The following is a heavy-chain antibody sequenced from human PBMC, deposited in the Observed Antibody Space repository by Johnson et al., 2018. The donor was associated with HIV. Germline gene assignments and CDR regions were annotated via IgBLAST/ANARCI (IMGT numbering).Heavy chain of an antibody. CDR2: IRNKANSYAT. CDR3: STNSGTPKYISTWRDSFDI. D-gene: IGHD6-13*01. J-gene: IGHJ3*02. CDR1: GFTLGGSP. Sequence: VQLVESGGGLVQPGGSLKLSCAASGFTLGGSPMHWVRQASGKGLEWIGHIRNKANSYATEYAASVKGRFTISRDDSKNTLYLQMNSLKIEDTAVYYCSTNSGTPKYISTWRDSFDIWGQGTMVTVSS. V-gene: IGHV3-73*01.